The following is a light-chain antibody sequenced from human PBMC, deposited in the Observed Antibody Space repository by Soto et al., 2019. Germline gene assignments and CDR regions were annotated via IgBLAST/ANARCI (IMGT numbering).Light chain of an antibody. CDR1: QSISRW. V-gene: IGKV1-5*01. Sequence: DIQMTQSPSTLSASVGDRVTITCRASQSISRWLAWYQQKPGKAPKVLIFDASSLESGVPSRFSGXXXXXEFXLTINSLQPDDSATYYCQQYNTPATFGQGTKLEIK. CDR2: DAS. CDR3: QQYNTPAT. J-gene: IGKJ2*01.